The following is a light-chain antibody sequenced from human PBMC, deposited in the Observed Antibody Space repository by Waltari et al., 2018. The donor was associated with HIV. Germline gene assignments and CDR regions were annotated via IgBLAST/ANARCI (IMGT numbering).Light chain of an antibody. CDR1: TSDADSFDY. Sequence: QSALTQPAYVSGSPGQSITISCTGPTSDADSFDYVSWYQHHPGKVPTLIIYEVSFRSSGVSKRFSASKSGNTTSLTISGLQAEDEAVYYCGSYTATNSMMFGGGTKLTVL. CDR3: GSYTATNSMM. V-gene: IGLV2-14*01. J-gene: IGLJ3*02. CDR2: EVS.